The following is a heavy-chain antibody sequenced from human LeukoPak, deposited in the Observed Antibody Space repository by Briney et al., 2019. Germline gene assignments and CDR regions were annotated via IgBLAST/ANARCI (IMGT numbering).Heavy chain of an antibody. V-gene: IGHV3-21*01. J-gene: IGHJ4*02. CDR1: GFTVSSNY. CDR3: TRDRYCGSSSCYAGDIDY. CDR2: ISSGSSYI. D-gene: IGHD2-2*01. Sequence: GGSLRLSCAASGFTVSSNYMSWVRQAPGKGLEWVASISSGSSYIKYADSVKGRFTISRDNTKNSLYLQMNTLRAADTAVYYCTRDRYCGSSSCYAGDIDYWGQGTLVTVSS.